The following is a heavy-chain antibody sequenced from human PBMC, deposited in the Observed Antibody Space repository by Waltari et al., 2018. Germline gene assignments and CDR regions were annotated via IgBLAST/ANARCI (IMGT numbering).Heavy chain of an antibody. CDR1: GGSFSNYY. J-gene: IGHJ4*02. CDR3: SRGGDADKAGGI. Sequence: QVQLQQWGAGLLKPAETLSLTCAVYGGSFSNYYWSWIRQPPGMGVEWIGEIQPSGTAYYHASLKSRVSRSVDTSNNQFSLRLSAVTAADTAEYYCSRGGDADKAGGIWGQGTLVTVAS. V-gene: IGHV4-34*01. D-gene: IGHD3-3*01. CDR2: IQPSGTA.